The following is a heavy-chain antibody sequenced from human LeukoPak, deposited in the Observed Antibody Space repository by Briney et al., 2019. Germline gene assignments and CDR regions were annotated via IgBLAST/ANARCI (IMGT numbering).Heavy chain of an antibody. Sequence: GGSLRLSCAASGFTFSRYSVNWVRQAPGRGLEWVAYIRTSSGGIYYADSVKGRFTISRGNSKNTLNLQMNSLRDEDTAVYYCAKVAPAGTDYWGQGTLVTVSS. CDR3: AKVAPAGTDY. CDR2: IRTSSGGI. J-gene: IGHJ4*02. V-gene: IGHV3-48*02. D-gene: IGHD6-13*01. CDR1: GFTFSRYS.